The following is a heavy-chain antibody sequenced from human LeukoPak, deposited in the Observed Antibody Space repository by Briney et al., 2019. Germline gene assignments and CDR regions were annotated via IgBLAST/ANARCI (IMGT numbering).Heavy chain of an antibody. J-gene: IGHJ1*01. V-gene: IGHV3-64*01. CDR2: ISSNGGST. CDR1: GFTFSSYA. D-gene: IGHD1-26*01. Sequence: GGSLRRSCAASGFTFSSYAMHWVRQAPGKGLEYVSAISSNGGSTYYANSVKGRFTISRDNSKNTLYLQMGSLRAEDMAVYYCARDLSGSSSYFQHWGQGTLVTVSS. CDR3: ARDLSGSSSYFQH.